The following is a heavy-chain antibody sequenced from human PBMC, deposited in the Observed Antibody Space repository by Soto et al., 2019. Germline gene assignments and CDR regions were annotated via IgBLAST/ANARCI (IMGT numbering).Heavy chain of an antibody. V-gene: IGHV3-30-3*01. CDR1: GFTFSSYA. CDR3: GRTLAVAGSGPDY. CDR2: ISYDGNNK. J-gene: IGHJ4*02. Sequence: QVQLVESGGGVVQPGRSLRLSCAASGFTFSSYAMHWVRQAPGKGLEWVAAISYDGNNKYYSDSVKGRFTVSRDNSMNTLYLQMNGLRAEDTAVYYCGRTLAVAGSGPDYWGQGALVTVSS. D-gene: IGHD6-19*01.